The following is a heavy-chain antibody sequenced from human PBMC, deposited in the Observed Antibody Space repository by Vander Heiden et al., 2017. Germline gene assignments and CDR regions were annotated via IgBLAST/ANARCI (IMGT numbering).Heavy chain of an antibody. CDR2: INPHIGGT. V-gene: IGHV1-2*06. Sequence: QVQFVQPGAEVKKPGVSVKVACGASGYTFTAYYLHWVRQAPGQGLEWMGRINPHIGGTNYAQNFQGRVTMTRDTSISTAYMELSGLRSDDTAVYYCARASSGYEYGDFDYWGQGTLVTVSS. CDR1: GYTFTAYY. D-gene: IGHD5-12*01. J-gene: IGHJ4*02. CDR3: ARASSGYEYGDFDY.